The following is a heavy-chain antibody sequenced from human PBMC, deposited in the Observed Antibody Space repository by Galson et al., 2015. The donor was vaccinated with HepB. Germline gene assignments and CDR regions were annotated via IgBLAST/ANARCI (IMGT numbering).Heavy chain of an antibody. V-gene: IGHV1-2*02. J-gene: IGHJ4*02. D-gene: IGHD1-20*01. CDR1: GYTFTAYY. Sequence: SVKVSCKASGYTFTAYYIHWVRQAPGQGLEWMGWINPNSGGTNYAQTFQGRVTMTRDTSISTAYMELSRLRSDDTAVYYCGRVKSITATTEPGDYWGQGTLVTVSS. CDR3: GRVKSITATTEPGDY. CDR2: INPNSGGT.